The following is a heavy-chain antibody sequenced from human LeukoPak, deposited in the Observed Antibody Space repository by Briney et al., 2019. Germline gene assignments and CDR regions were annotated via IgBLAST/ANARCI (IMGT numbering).Heavy chain of an antibody. J-gene: IGHJ4*02. D-gene: IGHD6-6*01. Sequence: SETLSLTCAVYGGSFSGYYWSWIRQPPGKGLEWIGEINHSGSTNYNPSLKSRVTISVDTSKNQFTLKLNSVTAADTAVYYCAIYSRIAARLYDFDYWGQGTLVTVSS. V-gene: IGHV4-34*01. CDR3: AIYSRIAARLYDFDY. CDR2: INHSGST. CDR1: GGSFSGYY.